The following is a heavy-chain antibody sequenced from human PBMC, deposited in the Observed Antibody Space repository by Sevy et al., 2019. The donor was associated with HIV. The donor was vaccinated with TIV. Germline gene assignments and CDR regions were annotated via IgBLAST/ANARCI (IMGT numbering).Heavy chain of an antibody. CDR1: GDTFSTYD. CDR2: MSPKSGST. Sequence: ASVKVSCKASGDTFSTYDINWVRQAPGQGLEWMGWMSPKSGSTGFAQKFQGRLTMTRDTSINTAYMELSSLRSEDTAVYYCASGGSGDVFNYGYYYYGMDVWGQGTTVTVS. D-gene: IGHD3-10*01. CDR3: ASGGSGDVFNYGYYYYGMDV. J-gene: IGHJ6*02. V-gene: IGHV1-8*02.